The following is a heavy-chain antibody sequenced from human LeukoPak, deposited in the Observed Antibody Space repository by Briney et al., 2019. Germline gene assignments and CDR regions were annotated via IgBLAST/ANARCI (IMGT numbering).Heavy chain of an antibody. CDR2: IYYSGST. Sequence: PSETLSLTCTVSGGSISSSSYYWGWIRQPPGKGLEWIGSIYYSGSTYYNPSLKSRVTISVDTSKNQFSLKLSSVTAADTAVYYCARGSSGWYFDYWGQGTLVTVSS. D-gene: IGHD6-19*01. CDR1: GGSISSSSYY. J-gene: IGHJ4*02. V-gene: IGHV4-39*07. CDR3: ARGSSGWYFDY.